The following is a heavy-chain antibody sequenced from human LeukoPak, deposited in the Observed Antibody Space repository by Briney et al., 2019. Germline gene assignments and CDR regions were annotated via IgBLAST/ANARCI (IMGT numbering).Heavy chain of an antibody. D-gene: IGHD3-10*01. CDR3: ARTPGGLWFGEWTFDY. CDR2: ISYDGSNK. J-gene: IGHJ4*02. V-gene: IGHV3-30*03. CDR1: GFTFSSYG. Sequence: GGSLRLSCAASGFTFSSYGMHWVRQAPGKGLEWVAIISYDGSNKYYADSVKGRFTISRDNSKNTLYVQMNSLRAEDTAVYYCARTPGGLWFGEWTFDYWGQGTLVTVSS.